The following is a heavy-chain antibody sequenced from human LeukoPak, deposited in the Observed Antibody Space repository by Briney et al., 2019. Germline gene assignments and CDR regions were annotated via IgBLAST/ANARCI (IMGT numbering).Heavy chain of an antibody. CDR3: ARDAPGNTALDY. V-gene: IGHV3-74*01. J-gene: IGHJ4*02. CDR2: INGYGSST. CDR1: GFTFVSYW. Sequence: PGGSLRLSCAASGFTFVSYWMHWVRQAPGKGLVWVSRINGYGSSTDFADSVKGRFTISRDSAKNTLYLQMNSLRAEDTAVYYCARDAPGNTALDYWGQGTLVTVSS. D-gene: IGHD5-18*01.